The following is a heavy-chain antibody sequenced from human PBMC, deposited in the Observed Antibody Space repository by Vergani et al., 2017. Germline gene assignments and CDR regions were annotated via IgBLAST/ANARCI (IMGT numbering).Heavy chain of an antibody. CDR3: ARGVIVGATTFFDC. CDR2: IYTSGST. V-gene: IGHV4-61*02. D-gene: IGHD1-26*01. Sequence: QVQLQESGPGLVKPSQTLCLTCTVSGGSISSGSYYWSWIRQPAGKGLEWIGRIYTSGSTNYNPSLKSRVTISVDTSKNQVSLKLSAVTAADTAVYYCARGVIVGATTFFDCWGQGTLVTGSS. CDR1: GGSISSGSYY. J-gene: IGHJ4*02.